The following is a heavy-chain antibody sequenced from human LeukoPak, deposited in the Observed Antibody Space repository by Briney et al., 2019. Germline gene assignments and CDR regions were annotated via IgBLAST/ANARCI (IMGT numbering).Heavy chain of an antibody. CDR2: IYSGGST. CDR3: AQQWLILGAFDI. Sequence: GGSLRLSCAASGFTVSSNYMSWVRQAPGKGLEWVSVIYSGGSTYYADSVKGRFTISRDNSKNTLDLQMNSLRAEDTAVYYCAQQWLILGAFDIWGQGTMVTVSS. CDR1: GFTVSSNY. D-gene: IGHD6-19*01. J-gene: IGHJ3*02. V-gene: IGHV3-66*01.